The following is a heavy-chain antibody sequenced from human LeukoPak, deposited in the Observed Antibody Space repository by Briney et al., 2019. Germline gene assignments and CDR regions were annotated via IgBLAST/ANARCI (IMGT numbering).Heavy chain of an antibody. V-gene: IGHV4-4*07. CDR1: GGSISSYY. D-gene: IGHD2-8*02. J-gene: IGHJ5*02. CDR3: ARQLVDWFDP. CDR2: IYTSGST. Sequence: SETLSLTCTVSGGSISSYYLSWIRQPAGKGLEWIGRIYTSGSTNYNPSLKSRVTISVDKSKNQFSLKLSSVTAADTAVYYCARQLVDWFDPWGQGTLVTVSS.